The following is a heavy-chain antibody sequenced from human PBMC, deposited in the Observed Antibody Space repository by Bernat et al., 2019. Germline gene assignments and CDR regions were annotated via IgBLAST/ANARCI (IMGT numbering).Heavy chain of an antibody. CDR3: AKGTSGAGDFDY. J-gene: IGHJ4*02. Sequence: QVQLVESGGGVVQAGRSLRLSCAASGYTFSKSGMHWVRQAPGKGLEWVAVIWGDGSKKFYADSVKGRFSISKDDSKNTLYLQMNSLTAEETAVYYCAKGTSGAGDFDYWGQGALVTVSS. CDR2: IWGDGSKK. V-gene: IGHV3-33*06. D-gene: IGHD3-3*02. CDR1: GYTFSKSG.